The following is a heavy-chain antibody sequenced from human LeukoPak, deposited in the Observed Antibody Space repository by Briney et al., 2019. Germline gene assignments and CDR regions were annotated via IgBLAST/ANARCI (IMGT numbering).Heavy chain of an antibody. J-gene: IGHJ3*01. V-gene: IGHV3-23*01. CDR2: ISGSGGST. CDR1: GFTFSSYG. CDR3: TTLRPYIQPR. D-gene: IGHD5-18*01. Sequence: SGGSLRLSCAASGFTFSSYGMSWVRQAPGKGLEWVSAISGSGGSTYYADSVKGRFTISRDNSKNTLYLQMNSLKTEDTAVYYCTTLRPYIQPRWGQGTMVTVSS.